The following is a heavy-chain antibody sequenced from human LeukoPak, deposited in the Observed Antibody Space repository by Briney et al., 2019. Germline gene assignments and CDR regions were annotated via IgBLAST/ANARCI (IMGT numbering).Heavy chain of an antibody. V-gene: IGHV3-33*01. CDR3: AGDTPPGGDYYFDY. CDR1: GFNFSNYC. D-gene: IGHD3-16*01. Sequence: EESLSLSCAASGFNFSNYCVDWVRQAPGKGLEWVALICNAGTNTYYADSVNGRFTISSDNSKNTFYQQMNVPRSEDTAVYYCAGDTPPGGDYYFDYWGQGTLVIVSS. CDR2: ICNAGTNT. J-gene: IGHJ4*02.